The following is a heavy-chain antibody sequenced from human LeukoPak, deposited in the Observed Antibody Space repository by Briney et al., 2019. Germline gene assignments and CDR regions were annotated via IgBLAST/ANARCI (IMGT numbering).Heavy chain of an antibody. CDR2: ISAYNGNT. D-gene: IGHD1-7*01. V-gene: IGHV1-18*01. CDR1: GYTFTSYG. J-gene: IGHJ6*03. CDR3: SGTGTTNDYYYMDV. Sequence: ASVKVSCKASGYTFTSYGISGVRQAPGQGLEWMGWISAYNGNTNYAQKLQGRVTMTTDTSTSTAYMELRSLRSDDTAVYYCSGTGTTNDYYYMDVWGKGTTVTVSS.